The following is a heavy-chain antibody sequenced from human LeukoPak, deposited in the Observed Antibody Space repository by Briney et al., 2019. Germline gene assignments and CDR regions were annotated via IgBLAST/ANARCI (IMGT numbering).Heavy chain of an antibody. CDR3: ARRSLGGTNGLWGMDV. V-gene: IGHV4-39*01. D-gene: IGHD2-8*01. Sequence: SETLSLTCTVSGGSISSSSYYWGWIRQPPGKGLEWIGGIYYTGSTYYNSALKSRVTISVDTSKNQFSLKLSSVTAADAAVYYCARRSLGGTNGLWGMDVWGQGTTVTVSS. J-gene: IGHJ6*02. CDR1: GGSISSSSYY. CDR2: IYYTGST.